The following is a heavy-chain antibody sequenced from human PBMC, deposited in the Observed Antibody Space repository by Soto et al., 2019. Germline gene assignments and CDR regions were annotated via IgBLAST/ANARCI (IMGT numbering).Heavy chain of an antibody. J-gene: IGHJ4*02. Sequence: QVQLVESGGGVVQPGRSLRLSCAASGFTFSSYAMHWVRQAPGKGLEWVAVISYDGSNKYYADSVKGRFTISRDNSKNPLYLQMHSLRAEDTAVYYCARGIAGFDYWGQGTLVTVSS. D-gene: IGHD6-13*01. CDR2: ISYDGSNK. V-gene: IGHV3-30-3*01. CDR3: ARGIAGFDY. CDR1: GFTFSSYA.